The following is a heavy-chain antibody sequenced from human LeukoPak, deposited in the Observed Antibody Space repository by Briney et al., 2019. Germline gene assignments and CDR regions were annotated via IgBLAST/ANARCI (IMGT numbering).Heavy chain of an antibody. Sequence: GESLKISCKGSGYSFTSYWIGWVRQMPGKGLEWMGIVYPGDSDTRYSPSFQGQVTISADKSISTAYLQWSSLKAADTAMYYCARHGLQRYYYYYYYMDVWGKGTTVTVSS. J-gene: IGHJ6*03. D-gene: IGHD5-18*01. CDR2: VYPGDSDT. CDR3: ARHGLQRYYYYYYYMDV. CDR1: GYSFTSYW. V-gene: IGHV5-51*01.